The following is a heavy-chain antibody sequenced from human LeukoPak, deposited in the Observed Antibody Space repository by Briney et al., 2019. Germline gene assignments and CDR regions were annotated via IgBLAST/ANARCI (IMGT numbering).Heavy chain of an antibody. J-gene: IGHJ4*02. CDR2: IYYSGST. Sequence: SETPSLTCAVYGGSFSAYYWSWIRQPLGKGLEWIGYIYYSGSTNYNPSLKSRVTISVDTSKNQFSLKLSSVTAADTAVYNCASQGYYYDSSGYYLAGFDYWGQGTLVTVSS. V-gene: IGHV4-59*01. D-gene: IGHD3-22*01. CDR1: GGSFSAYY. CDR3: ASQGYYYDSSGYYLAGFDY.